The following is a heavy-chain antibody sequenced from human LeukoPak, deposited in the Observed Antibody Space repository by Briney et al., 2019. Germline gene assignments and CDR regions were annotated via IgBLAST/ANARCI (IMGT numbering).Heavy chain of an antibody. CDR3: ATPDGDYSDY. D-gene: IGHD1-14*01. Sequence: PGGSLRLSCAASGFTFSSYEMNWVRQAPGKGLEWVSYISSSGSTIYYADSVKGRFAISRDNAKNSLYLQMNSLRAEDTAVYYCATPDGDYSDYWGQGTLVTVSS. V-gene: IGHV3-48*03. J-gene: IGHJ4*02. CDR2: ISSSGSTI. CDR1: GFTFSSYE.